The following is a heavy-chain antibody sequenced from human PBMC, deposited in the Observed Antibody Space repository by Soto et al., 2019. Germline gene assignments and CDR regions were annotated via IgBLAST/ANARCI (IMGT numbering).Heavy chain of an antibody. CDR1: GYTFTGLY. CDR3: ARDHGWWSFDY. D-gene: IGHD2-8*02. Sequence: ASVKVSCKASGYTFTGLYIHWVRLAPGQGLEWMGWINPNSGGTNYAEKFQGRVTMTRDTSISTAYMELSSLRSDDTAVYYCARDHGWWSFDYWGQGALVTVSS. V-gene: IGHV1-2*02. J-gene: IGHJ4*02. CDR2: INPNSGGT.